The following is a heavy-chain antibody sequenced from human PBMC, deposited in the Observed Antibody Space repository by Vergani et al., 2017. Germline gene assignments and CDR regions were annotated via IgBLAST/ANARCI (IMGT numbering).Heavy chain of an antibody. J-gene: IGHJ3*02. D-gene: IGHD1-26*01. V-gene: IGHV4-39*01. Sequence: QLQLQESGPGLVKPSETLSLTCTVSGGSISSSSYYWGWIRQPPGKGLEWIGSIYYSGSTYYNPSLKSRVTISVDTSKNQFSLKLSSVTAADTAVYYCARPNDGKRGGAFDIWGQGTIVTVSS. CDR1: GGSISSSSYY. CDR2: IYYSGST. CDR3: ARPNDGKRGGAFDI.